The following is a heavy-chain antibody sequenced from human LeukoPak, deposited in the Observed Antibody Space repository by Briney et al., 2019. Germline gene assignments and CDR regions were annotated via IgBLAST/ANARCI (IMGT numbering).Heavy chain of an antibody. D-gene: IGHD2-21*02. Sequence: GGSLRLSCAASGFTFSNYAMSWVRQAPGKGLECVSAISGSGGSTYYADSVKGRFTISRDNSKNTLYLQMNSLRAEDTAIYYCTYYCGGDCLVDYWGQGTLVTVSS. V-gene: IGHV3-23*01. CDR1: GFTFSNYA. CDR3: TYYCGGDCLVDY. CDR2: ISGSGGST. J-gene: IGHJ4*02.